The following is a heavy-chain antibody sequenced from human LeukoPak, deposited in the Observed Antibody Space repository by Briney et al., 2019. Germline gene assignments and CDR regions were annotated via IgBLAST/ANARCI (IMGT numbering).Heavy chain of an antibody. CDR3: ARDLANANFDC. Sequence: ASVKVSCKASGYTFTGYYMNWVRQAPGQGLEWMGWINPNSGDTHYVQKFQGRVTVTRDTSISTAYMEPSRLRSDDTAVYYCARDLANANFDCWGQGTLVTVSS. V-gene: IGHV1-2*02. CDR2: INPNSGDT. J-gene: IGHJ4*02. CDR1: GYTFTGYY.